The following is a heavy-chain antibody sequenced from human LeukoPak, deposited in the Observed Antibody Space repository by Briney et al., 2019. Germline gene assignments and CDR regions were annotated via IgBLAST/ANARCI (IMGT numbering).Heavy chain of an antibody. Sequence: GGSLRLSCAASGFTFDDYGMSWVRQAPGKGLEWVSGINWNGGSTGYADSVKGRFTISRDNAKNSLYLQMNSLRAEDTALYYCARAATDYYDSSGYDYWGQGTLVTVSS. D-gene: IGHD3-22*01. V-gene: IGHV3-20*04. CDR2: INWNGGST. CDR1: GFTFDDYG. CDR3: ARAATDYYDSSGYDY. J-gene: IGHJ4*02.